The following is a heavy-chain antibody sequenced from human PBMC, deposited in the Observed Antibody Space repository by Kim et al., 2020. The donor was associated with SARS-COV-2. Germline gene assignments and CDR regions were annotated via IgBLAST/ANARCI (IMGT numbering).Heavy chain of an antibody. Sequence: GGSLRLSCAASGFTFSDYSMNWVRQAPGKGLEWVSYIRSSSTIYYADSVKGRFTISRDNAKDSLYLQMNSLRDEDTAVYYCARDRDYAFDIWGQGTMVTFSS. V-gene: IGHV3-48*02. CDR2: IRSSSTI. CDR1: GFTFSDYS. CDR3: ARDRDYAFDI. J-gene: IGHJ3*02.